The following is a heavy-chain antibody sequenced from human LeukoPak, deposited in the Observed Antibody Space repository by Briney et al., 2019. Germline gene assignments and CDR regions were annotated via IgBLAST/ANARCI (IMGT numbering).Heavy chain of an antibody. D-gene: IGHD1-26*01. Sequence: PSETLSLTCTVSGGSISSSSNFWGWVRQPPGKGLEWIGSISYSGSTYYNPSLKSRVTISVDTSKNQFSLKLSSVTAADTAVYYCARLTPYSGSPLGDYWGQGTLVTVSS. CDR1: GGSISSSSNF. CDR3: ARLTPYSGSPLGDY. CDR2: ISYSGST. V-gene: IGHV4-39*01. J-gene: IGHJ4*02.